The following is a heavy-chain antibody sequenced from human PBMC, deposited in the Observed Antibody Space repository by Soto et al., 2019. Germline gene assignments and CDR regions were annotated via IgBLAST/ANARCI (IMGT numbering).Heavy chain of an antibody. CDR3: VRDGTKTLRDWFDP. CDR2: IYATGTT. CDR1: GASISSFY. J-gene: IGHJ5*02. D-gene: IGHD1-1*01. Sequence: SETLSLTCTVSGASISSFYWSWIRKSAGKGLEWIGRIYATGTTDYNPPLKSRVMMSVDTSKKQFSLKLRSVTAADTAVYYCVRDGTKTLRDWFDPWGQGISVTVSS. V-gene: IGHV4-4*07.